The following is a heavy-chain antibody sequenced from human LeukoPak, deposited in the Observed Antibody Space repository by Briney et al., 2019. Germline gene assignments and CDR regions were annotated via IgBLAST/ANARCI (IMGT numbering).Heavy chain of an antibody. CDR1: GYTFTSYA. CDR2: INTNTGNP. V-gene: IGHV7-4-1*02. Sequence: ASVKVSCKASGYTFTSYAMNWVRQAPGQGLEWMGWINTNTGNPTYAQGFTGRFVFSLDTSASTAYLQINGLKADDTAVYYCGRDPKLGIRGYTYGYIDHWGQGTLLTVAS. J-gene: IGHJ4*02. CDR3: GRDPKLGIRGYTYGYIDH. D-gene: IGHD5-18*01.